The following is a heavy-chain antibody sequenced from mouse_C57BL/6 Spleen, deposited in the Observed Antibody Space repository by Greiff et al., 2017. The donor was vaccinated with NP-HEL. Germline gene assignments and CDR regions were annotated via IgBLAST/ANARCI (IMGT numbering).Heavy chain of an antibody. V-gene: IGHV1-61*01. J-gene: IGHJ1*03. Sequence: VQLQQPGAELVRPGSSVKLSCKASGYTFTSYWMDWVKQRPGQGLEWIGNIYPSDSETHYNQKFKDKATLTVDKSSSTAYMQLSSLTSEDSAVYYCARERYYGSTDVWGTGTTVTVSS. CDR2: IYPSDSET. CDR1: GYTFTSYW. D-gene: IGHD1-1*01. CDR3: ARERYYGSTDV.